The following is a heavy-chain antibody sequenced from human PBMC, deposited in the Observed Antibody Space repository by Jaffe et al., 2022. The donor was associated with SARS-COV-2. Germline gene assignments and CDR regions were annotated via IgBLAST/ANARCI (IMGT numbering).Heavy chain of an antibody. D-gene: IGHD1-26*01. V-gene: IGHV3-7*01. J-gene: IGHJ3*02. CDR3: ARDLTHSGSYYVEFLGSAFDI. CDR1: GFTFSSYW. CDR2: IKQDGSEK. Sequence: EVQLVESGGGLVQPGGSLRLSCAASGFTFSSYWMSWVRQAPGKGLEWVANIKQDGSEKYYVDSVKGRFTISRDNAKNSLYLQMNSLRAEDTAVYYCARDLTHSGSYYVEFLGSAFDIWGQGTMVTVSS.